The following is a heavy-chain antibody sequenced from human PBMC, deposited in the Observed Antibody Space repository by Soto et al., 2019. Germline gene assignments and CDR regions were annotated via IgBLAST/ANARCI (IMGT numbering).Heavy chain of an antibody. Sequence: PGGSLRLSCAASGFTFSSYWMHWGRQAPGKGLVWVSRINSDGSSTSYADSVKGRFTISRDNAKNTLYLQMNSLRAEDTAVYYCAREYYDYIWGSFNYYYYMEGWGKGTTVTVSS. CDR2: INSDGSST. J-gene: IGHJ6*03. D-gene: IGHD3-16*01. CDR3: AREYYDYIWGSFNYYYYMEG. V-gene: IGHV3-74*01. CDR1: GFTFSSYW.